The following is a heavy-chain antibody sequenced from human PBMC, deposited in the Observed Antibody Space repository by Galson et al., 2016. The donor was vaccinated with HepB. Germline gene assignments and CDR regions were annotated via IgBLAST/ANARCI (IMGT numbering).Heavy chain of an antibody. CDR2: INTDGSTT. CDR1: GFTFSRYW. J-gene: IGHJ4*02. V-gene: IGHV3-74*01. D-gene: IGHD4-11*01. Sequence: SLRLSCAASGFTFSRYWMHWVRQAPGKGLVWVSRINTDGSTTNYADSVEGRFTISRDNAKNSLYLQMNSLRVEDTAVYYCARAAMTTALVADWEYFDYWGQGTLVTVSS. CDR3: ARAAMTTALVADWEYFDY.